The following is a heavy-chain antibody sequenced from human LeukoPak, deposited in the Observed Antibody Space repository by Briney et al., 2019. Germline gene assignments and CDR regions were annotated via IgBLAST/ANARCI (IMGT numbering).Heavy chain of an antibody. CDR1: GGSISSYY. CDR3: ASIAVAGNSFDY. J-gene: IGHJ4*02. V-gene: IGHV4-59*01. CDR2: IYYSGST. Sequence: SETLSLTCTVSGGSISSYYWSWIRQPPGKGLEWIGYIYYSGSTNYNPSLKSRVTISVDTSKNQFSLKLSSVTAADTAVYYCASIAVAGNSFDYWGQGTLVTVSS. D-gene: IGHD6-19*01.